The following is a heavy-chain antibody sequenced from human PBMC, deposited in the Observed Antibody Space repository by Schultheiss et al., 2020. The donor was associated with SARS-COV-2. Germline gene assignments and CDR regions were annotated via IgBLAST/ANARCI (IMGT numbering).Heavy chain of an antibody. CDR2: ISAYNGNT. CDR3: ARDFNRRYFDWSSPYYYGMDV. V-gene: IGHV1-18*01. CDR1: GYTFTSYG. J-gene: IGHJ6*02. D-gene: IGHD3-9*01. Sequence: ASAKVSCKASGYTFTSYGISWVRQAPGQGLEWMGWISAYNGNTNYAQKLQGRVTMTTDTSTSTAYMELRSLRSDDTAVYYCARDFNRRYFDWSSPYYYGMDVWGQGTTVTVSS.